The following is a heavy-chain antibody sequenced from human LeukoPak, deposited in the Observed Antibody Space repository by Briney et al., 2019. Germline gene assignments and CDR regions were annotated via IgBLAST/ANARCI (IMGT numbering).Heavy chain of an antibody. CDR2: IIPIFGTA. J-gene: IGHJ4*02. CDR1: GGTFSSYA. V-gene: IGHV1-69*13. CDR3: ARDFSSWYERPHTGFDY. Sequence: SVKVPCKASGGTFSSYAISWVRQAPGQGLEWMGGIIPIFGTANYAQKFQGRVTITADESTSTAYMELSSLRSEDTAVYYCARDFSSWYERPHTGFDYWGQGTLVTVST. D-gene: IGHD6-13*01.